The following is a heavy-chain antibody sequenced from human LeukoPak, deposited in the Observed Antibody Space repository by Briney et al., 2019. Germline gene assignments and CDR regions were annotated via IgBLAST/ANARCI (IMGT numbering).Heavy chain of an antibody. V-gene: IGHV3-74*01. D-gene: IGHD3-16*01. CDR3: ARAGAYHFDN. CDR2: INTDTRGT. J-gene: IGHJ4*02. Sequence: GGSLRLSCAASAFTFTDYWMHWVRQVPGKGLVWVSIINTDTRGTYYADSVKGRFTISRDNAKSILYLQMDSLRAEDTAVYYCARAGAYHFDNWGQGTLVTVSS. CDR1: AFTFTDYW.